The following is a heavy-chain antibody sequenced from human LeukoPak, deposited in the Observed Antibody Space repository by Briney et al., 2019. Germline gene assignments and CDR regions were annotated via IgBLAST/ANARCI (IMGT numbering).Heavy chain of an antibody. J-gene: IGHJ4*02. CDR3: ARGPYYDILPGYSLVYYFDY. V-gene: IGHV4-59*01. CDR2: IYYSGST. Sequence: PSETLSLTCTVSGGSISSYYWSWIRQPPGKGLEWIGYIYYSGSTNYNPSLKSRVTISVDTSKNQFSLKLSSVTAADTAVYYCARGPYYDILPGYSLVYYFDYWGQGTLVTVSS. CDR1: GGSISSYY. D-gene: IGHD3-9*01.